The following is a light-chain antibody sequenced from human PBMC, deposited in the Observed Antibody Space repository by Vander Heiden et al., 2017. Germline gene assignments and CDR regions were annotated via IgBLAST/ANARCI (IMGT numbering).Light chain of an antibody. J-gene: IGKJ4*01. Sequence: MRLTEAPCSLCASVGDRVTITCRASQGISSYLAWYQQKPGKAPKLLIYAASTLQSGVPSRFSGSGSGTDFTLTISSLQPEDFATHYCQQLNSYPLTCGGGTKVEIK. V-gene: IGKV1-9*01. CDR1: QGISSY. CDR2: AAS. CDR3: QQLNSYPLT.